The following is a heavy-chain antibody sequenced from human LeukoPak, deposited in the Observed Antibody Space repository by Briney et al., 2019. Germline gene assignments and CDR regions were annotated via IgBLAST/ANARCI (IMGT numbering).Heavy chain of an antibody. CDR1: GFTFSHYG. CDR2: IKYDGSKI. J-gene: IGHJ4*02. CDR3: ATDGIPSATALAN. D-gene: IGHD2/OR15-2a*01. Sequence: SGGSLRLSCETSGFTFSHYGIPWVRQVPGMGLEWVAFIKYDGSKIYYAESVQGRFTISRDNSKNNLFLQMTRMRPQDTAVYYCATDGIPSATALANWGQGTLVTVSS. V-gene: IGHV3-30*02.